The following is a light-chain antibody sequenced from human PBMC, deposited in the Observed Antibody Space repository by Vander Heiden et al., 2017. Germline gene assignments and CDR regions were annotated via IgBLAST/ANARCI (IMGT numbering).Light chain of an antibody. J-gene: IGKJ1*01. CDR2: GAS. V-gene: IGKV3-15*01. CDR1: QSVSSN. CDR3: QQHNNWPPWT. Sequence: EILMRQSPPPLSLSPGESAPLSCSASQSVSSNLAWYQQKPVQAPRLLIYGASTRATGIPARFSGSGSGTEFTLTISSLQSEDFAVYYCQQHNNWPPWTFGQGTKVEIK.